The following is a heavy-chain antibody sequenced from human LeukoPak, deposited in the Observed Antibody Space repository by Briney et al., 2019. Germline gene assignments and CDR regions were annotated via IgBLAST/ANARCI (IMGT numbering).Heavy chain of an antibody. Sequence: GGSLRLSCAASGFTFSGSAMHWARQASGKGLEWVGRIRSKANSYATAYAASVKGRFTISRDDSKNTAYLQMNSLKTEDTAVYYCTRHLNGAVTGDYWGQGTLVTVSS. CDR3: TRHLNGAVTGDY. D-gene: IGHD2-21*02. CDR2: IRSKANSYAT. J-gene: IGHJ4*02. CDR1: GFTFSGSA. V-gene: IGHV3-73*01.